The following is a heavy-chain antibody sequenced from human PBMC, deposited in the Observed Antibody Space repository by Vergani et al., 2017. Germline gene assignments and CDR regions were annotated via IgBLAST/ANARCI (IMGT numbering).Heavy chain of an antibody. D-gene: IGHD1-26*01. CDR3: AREEGGSSIDY. CDR2: IYHSGST. J-gene: IGHJ4*02. CDR1: GYSISSGYY. Sequence: QVQLQESGPGLVKPSETLSLTCAVSGYSISSGYYWGWIRQPPGKGLEWIGSIYHSGSTYYNSSLKSRVTISVDTSKNQFSLKLSSVTAADTAVYYCAREEGGSSIDYWGQGTLVTVSS. V-gene: IGHV4-38-2*01.